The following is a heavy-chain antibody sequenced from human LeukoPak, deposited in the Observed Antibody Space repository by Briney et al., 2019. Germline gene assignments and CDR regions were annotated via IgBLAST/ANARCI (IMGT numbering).Heavy chain of an antibody. V-gene: IGHV3-9*03. CDR1: GFTFDDFV. Sequence: GGSLRLSCAASGFTFDDFVMHWIRQAPGKGLEWVSSISWNSNSVGYADSVKGRFTISRDNAKNSLYLQMSSLRTEDMALYYCGRETWNAFDIWGQGTMVTVSS. J-gene: IGHJ3*02. CDR3: GRETWNAFDI. CDR2: ISWNSNSV. D-gene: IGHD1-1*01.